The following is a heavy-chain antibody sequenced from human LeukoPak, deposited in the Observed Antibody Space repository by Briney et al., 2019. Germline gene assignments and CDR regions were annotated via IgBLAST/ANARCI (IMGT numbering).Heavy chain of an antibody. D-gene: IGHD3-16*01. J-gene: IGHJ4*02. Sequence: GGSLRLSCTASGFTFGDFVMSWVRQTPGKGLEWVGFIRTKVNGETTKYAASVQGRVTISRDDSKSIAYLQMNSLKTEDTAVYYCTTDYQLDYWGQGTLVTVSS. CDR1: GFTFGDFV. V-gene: IGHV3-49*04. CDR2: IRTKVNGETT. CDR3: TTDYQLDY.